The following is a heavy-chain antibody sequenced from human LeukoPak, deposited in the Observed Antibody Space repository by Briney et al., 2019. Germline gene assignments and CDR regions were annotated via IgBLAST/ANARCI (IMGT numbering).Heavy chain of an antibody. V-gene: IGHV4-31*03. CDR1: GGSISSGTYY. Sequence: SETLSLTCTVSGGSISSGTYYWGWIRQPPGKGLEWIGYIYYSGTTYYNPSLKSRLTISVDTSENQFSLKLSSVTAADTAVYYCARSVADQFDYWGQGTLVTVSS. D-gene: IGHD6-19*01. CDR3: ARSVADQFDY. CDR2: IYYSGTT. J-gene: IGHJ4*02.